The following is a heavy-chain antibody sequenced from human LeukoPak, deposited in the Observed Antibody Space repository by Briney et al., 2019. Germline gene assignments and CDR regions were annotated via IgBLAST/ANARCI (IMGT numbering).Heavy chain of an antibody. J-gene: IGHJ4*02. D-gene: IGHD4-11*01. Sequence: GGSLRLSCAASGFTFSGYAMHWVRQAPGKGLEWVAVISYDGSNKYYADSVKGRFTISRDNSKNTLYLQMNSLRAEDTAVYYCARDPYSNYYFDYWGQGTLVTVSS. CDR1: GFTFSGYA. V-gene: IGHV3-30-3*01. CDR3: ARDPYSNYYFDY. CDR2: ISYDGSNK.